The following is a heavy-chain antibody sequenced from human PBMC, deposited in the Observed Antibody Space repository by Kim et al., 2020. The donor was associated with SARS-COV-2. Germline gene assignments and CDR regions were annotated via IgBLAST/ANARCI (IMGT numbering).Heavy chain of an antibody. D-gene: IGHD2-8*01. J-gene: IGHJ5*01. CDR2: ISNSIDYT. CDR3: ARVRDDPIGVCYCDS. CDR1: GFSFGDYY. V-gene: IGHV3-11*05. Sequence: GGSLRLSCTASGFSFGDYYMSWIRQTPGKGLEWLSYISNSIDYTKYADSVKGRFTISRDNAKNSLYLQMNSLRAEDTAVYYCARVRDDPIGVCYCDSWG.